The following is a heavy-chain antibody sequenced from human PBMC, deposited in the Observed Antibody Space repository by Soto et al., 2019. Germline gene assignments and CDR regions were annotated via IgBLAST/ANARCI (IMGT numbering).Heavy chain of an antibody. CDR1: GFSLSTSGVG. CDR3: AHRHMYVGGWYFDL. D-gene: IGHD2-8*01. V-gene: IGHV2-5*02. J-gene: IGHJ2*01. CDR2: IYWDDDK. Sequence: QITLKESGPTLVKPTQTLTLTCTFSGFSLSTSGVGVGWIRQPPGKALEWLALIYWDDDKRYSPSLKSRLTITKETSKNQVVLTMTNMDPVDTATYYCAHRHMYVGGWYFDLWGRGTLVTVSS.